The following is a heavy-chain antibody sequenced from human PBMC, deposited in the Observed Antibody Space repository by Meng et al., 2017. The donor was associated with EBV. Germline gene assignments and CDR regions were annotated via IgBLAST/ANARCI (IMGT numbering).Heavy chain of an antibody. CDR3: ASESGMGFTPDY. V-gene: IGHV1-69*01. D-gene: IGHD3-10*01. CDR2: LNPMYDAP. Sequence: QLVHSGGGEKRPGAAVKCSCNASGGAFRSDAISWVRQAPGQGLEWMGGLNPMYDAPHYAQKFQGRVTITADESTSTHYMDLSGLRSEDTAVYYCASESGMGFTPDYWGQGTLVTVSS. J-gene: IGHJ4*02. CDR1: GGAFRSDA.